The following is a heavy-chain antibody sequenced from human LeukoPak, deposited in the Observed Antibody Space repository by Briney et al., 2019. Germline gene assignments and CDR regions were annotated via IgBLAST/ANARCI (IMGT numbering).Heavy chain of an antibody. CDR3: ARDQDWAFDY. CDR2: IRQDGNEI. J-gene: IGHJ4*02. Sequence: PGGALRLSCAASGVSFSNSWMSWVRQAPGKGLEWVANIRQDGNEIYYMDSVKGRFTISRDNAKKSLYLQMNLLRAEDTAVYYCARDQDWAFDYWGQGTLVTVSS. D-gene: IGHD3/OR15-3a*01. V-gene: IGHV3-7*01. CDR1: GVSFSNSW.